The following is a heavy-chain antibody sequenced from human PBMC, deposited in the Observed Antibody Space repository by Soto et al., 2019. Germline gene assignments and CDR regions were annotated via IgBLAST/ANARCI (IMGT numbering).Heavy chain of an antibody. J-gene: IGHJ4*02. CDR1: GFTFSSYA. CDR3: ASGGRVYSSSTDY. D-gene: IGHD6-6*01. Sequence: QVQLVESGGGVVQPGRSLRLSCAASGFTFSSYAMHWVRQAPGKGLEWVAVISYDGSNKYYADSVKGRFTISRDNSKNTLYLQMNSLSAEDTAVYYFASGGRVYSSSTDYWGQGTLVTVSS. V-gene: IGHV3-30-3*01. CDR2: ISYDGSNK.